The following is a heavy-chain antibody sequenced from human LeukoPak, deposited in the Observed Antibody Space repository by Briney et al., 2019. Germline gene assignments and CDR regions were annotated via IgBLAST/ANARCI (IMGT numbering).Heavy chain of an antibody. Sequence: GGSLRLSCAASGFTFNSYWMYWVRQAPGKGLVWVSRINGAGSGTDYADSVKGRFTISRDNAKNSLYLQMDTLRADDTAVYYCVRGGRYTYGSFEYWGQGTLVTVSS. D-gene: IGHD5-18*01. J-gene: IGHJ4*02. CDR2: INGAGSGT. CDR3: VRGGRYTYGSFEY. V-gene: IGHV3-74*01. CDR1: GFTFNSYW.